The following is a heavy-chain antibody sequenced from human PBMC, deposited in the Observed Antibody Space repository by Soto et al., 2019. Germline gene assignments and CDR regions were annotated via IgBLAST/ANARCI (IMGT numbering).Heavy chain of an antibody. CDR2: IYYSGST. Sequence: PSETLSLTCTVSGGSISSYYWSWIRQPPGKGLEWIGYIYYSGSTNYNPSLKSRVTISVDTSKNQFSLKLSSVTAADTAVYYCARMGNDYDILTDYVDVWGKGTTVTVSS. CDR3: ARMGNDYDILTDYVDV. D-gene: IGHD3-9*01. CDR1: GGSISSYY. J-gene: IGHJ6*03. V-gene: IGHV4-59*08.